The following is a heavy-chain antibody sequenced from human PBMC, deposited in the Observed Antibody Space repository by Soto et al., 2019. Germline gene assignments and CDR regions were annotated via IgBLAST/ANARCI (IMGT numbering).Heavy chain of an antibody. CDR3: VRGWTIEIYAGSN. Sequence: GGSLRLSCAASGFRLSSCWMHWVRQAPGEGLIWVSRINADGNVTNYVDSVKGRFTISRDNAKNTLFLEMKNLRVDDSAMYYCVRGWTIEIYAGSNWGQGTMVTVSS. J-gene: IGHJ4*02. CDR1: GFRLSSCW. V-gene: IGHV3-74*01. CDR2: INADGNVT. D-gene: IGHD2-2*01.